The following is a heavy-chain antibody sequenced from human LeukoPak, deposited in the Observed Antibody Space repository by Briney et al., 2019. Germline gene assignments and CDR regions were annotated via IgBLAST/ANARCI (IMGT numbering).Heavy chain of an antibody. CDR2: ISASGGST. CDR3: AKMAGDRNYYYYSMDV. V-gene: IGHV3-23*01. J-gene: IGHJ6*03. D-gene: IGHD6-19*01. CDR1: GFTFSSYA. Sequence: GGSLRLSCAASGFTFSSYAMSWVRQAPGKGLEWVSAISASGGSTYYADSVKGRFTISRDNSKNTLYLQMNSLRAEDTAVYYCAKMAGDRNYYYYSMDVWGKGTTVTVSS.